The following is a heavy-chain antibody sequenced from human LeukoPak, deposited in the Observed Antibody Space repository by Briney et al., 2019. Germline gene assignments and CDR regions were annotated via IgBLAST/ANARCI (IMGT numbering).Heavy chain of an antibody. J-gene: IGHJ4*02. CDR3: ARTWDYGGKFDY. D-gene: IGHD4-23*01. V-gene: IGHV4-30-2*02. CDR1: GGSISSGGYY. Sequence: SQTLSLTCTVSGGSISSGGYYWSWIRQPPGKGLEWIGYIYHSGSTYYNPSLKSRVTISVDTSKNQFSLKLSSVTAADTAVYYCARTWDYGGKFDYWGQGTLVTVSS. CDR2: IYHSGST.